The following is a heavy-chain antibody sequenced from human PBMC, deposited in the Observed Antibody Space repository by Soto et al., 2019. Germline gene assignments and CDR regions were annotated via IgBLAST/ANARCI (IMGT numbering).Heavy chain of an antibody. D-gene: IGHD3-3*01. CDR2: IYYSGST. CDR1: GGSISSSSYY. CDR3: VNYDFWSGQPPFDY. J-gene: IGHJ4*02. Sequence: QLQLQESGPGLVKPSETLSLTCTVSGGSISSSSYYWGWIRQPPGKGLEWIGSIYYSGSTYYNPSLKSRVTISVDTSKNQFSLKLSSVTAADTAVYYCVNYDFWSGQPPFDYWGQGTLVTVSS. V-gene: IGHV4-39*01.